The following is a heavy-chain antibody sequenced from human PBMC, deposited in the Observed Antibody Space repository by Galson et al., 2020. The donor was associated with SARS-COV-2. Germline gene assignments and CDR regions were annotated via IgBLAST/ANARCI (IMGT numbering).Heavy chain of an antibody. D-gene: IGHD7-27*01. V-gene: IGHV4-34*01. J-gene: IGHJ4*02. Sequence: SQTLSLTCAVYGGSFSGYYWNWIRQPPGKGLEWIGEINDSGSTYYNPSLNSRVTMSVDTSKNQFSLRLTSVTAADTALYYCARDHTVTGVNFFDFWGQGTLVTVSS. CDR2: INDSGST. CDR3: ARDHTVTGVNFFDF. CDR1: GGSFSGYY.